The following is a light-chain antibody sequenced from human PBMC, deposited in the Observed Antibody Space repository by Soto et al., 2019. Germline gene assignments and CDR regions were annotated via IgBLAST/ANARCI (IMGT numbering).Light chain of an antibody. V-gene: IGKV1-5*01. CDR1: QSVRSW. Sequence: DIQMTQSPSTLSASVGDRVTITCRASQSVRSWLAWYQQKPGKPPKLLIYDASSLESGVPSRFSGSGSGTEFTLTISSLQPDDFATYYRQQYNSYSPAFGGGTKVDIK. CDR3: QQYNSYSPA. CDR2: DAS. J-gene: IGKJ4*01.